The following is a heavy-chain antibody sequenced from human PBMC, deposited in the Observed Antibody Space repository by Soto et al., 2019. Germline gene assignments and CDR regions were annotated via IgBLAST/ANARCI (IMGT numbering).Heavy chain of an antibody. CDR2: ISGSGGST. D-gene: IGHD2-15*01. CDR3: AKVPLYREVAATQVWFDP. J-gene: IGHJ5*02. CDR1: GFTFSSYA. V-gene: IGHV3-23*01. Sequence: GSLRLSCAASGFTFSSYAMSWVRQAPGKGLEWVSAISGSGGSTYYAGSVKGRFTISRDNSKNTLYLQMNSLRAEDTAVYDCAKVPLYREVAATQVWFDPWGQGTLVTVSS.